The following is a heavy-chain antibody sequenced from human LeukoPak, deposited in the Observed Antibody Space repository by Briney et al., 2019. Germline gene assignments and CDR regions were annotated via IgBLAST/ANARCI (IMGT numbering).Heavy chain of an antibody. CDR3: ARGGYSKYYFDY. J-gene: IGHJ4*02. CDR1: GYSISSGSY. CDR2: VYPPGNT. V-gene: IGHV4-38-2*02. D-gene: IGHD6-13*01. Sequence: SETLSLTCIVSGYSISSGSYWGWIRQPPGKGLEWIGSVYPPGNTYYNPSLKSRVTISVDTSKSQFSLKLTSVTAADTAVYYCARGGYSKYYFDYWGQGTLVTVSS.